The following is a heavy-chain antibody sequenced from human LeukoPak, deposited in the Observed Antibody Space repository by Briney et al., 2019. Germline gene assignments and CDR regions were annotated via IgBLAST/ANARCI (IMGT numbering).Heavy chain of an antibody. J-gene: IGHJ4*02. CDR1: GYTFTGYY. V-gene: IGHV1-2*02. D-gene: IGHD6-13*01. CDR3: ARDYSSSWYLPDY. CDR2: INPNSGRT. Sequence: VSVKVSCKASGYTFTGYYMHWVRQAPGQGLEWMGWINPNSGRTNYAQKFQGRVTMTRDTSISTAYMELSRLRSDDTAVYYCARDYSSSWYLPDYWGQGTLVTVSS.